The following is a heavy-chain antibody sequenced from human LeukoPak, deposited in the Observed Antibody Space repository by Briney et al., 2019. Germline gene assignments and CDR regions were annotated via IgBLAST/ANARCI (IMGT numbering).Heavy chain of an antibody. J-gene: IGHJ3*01. CDR3: ARDDGGNPNDAFDV. Sequence: PGGSLRLSCAASGFTFSSYAMTWVRQAPGKGLEWVAVSLYDGTNKYYADSVKGRFTISRDNSKNTLSLQMNSLRDEDTAVYYCARDDGGNPNDAFDVWGQGTMVTVSS. D-gene: IGHD4-23*01. V-gene: IGHV3-30*03. CDR1: GFTFSSYA. CDR2: SLYDGTNK.